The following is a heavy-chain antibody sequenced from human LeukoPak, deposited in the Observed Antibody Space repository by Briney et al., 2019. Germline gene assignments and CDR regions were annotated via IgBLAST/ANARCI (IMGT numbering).Heavy chain of an antibody. CDR3: ARHILTGPDNWFDP. CDR2: ISSSSSYI. Sequence: GGSLRLSCAASGFTFSSYSMNWVRQAPGKGLEWVSSISSSSSYIYYADSVKGRFTISRDNAKNSLYLQMNSLRAEDTAVYYCARHILTGPDNWFDPWGQGTLVTVSS. D-gene: IGHD3-9*01. V-gene: IGHV3-21*01. J-gene: IGHJ5*02. CDR1: GFTFSSYS.